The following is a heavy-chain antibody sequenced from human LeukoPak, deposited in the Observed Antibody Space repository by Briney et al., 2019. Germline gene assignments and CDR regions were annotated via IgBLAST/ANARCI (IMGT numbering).Heavy chain of an antibody. D-gene: IGHD3-22*01. CDR1: GGSISSDTYY. Sequence: SETLSLTCTVSGGSISSDTYYWGWIRQPPGKGLEWIGNIYYSGSTYYNPSLKSRVTISVDTSKNQFSLKLRSVTAADTAVYYCARVTGYMIEDYFDYWGQGTLVTVPS. V-gene: IGHV4-39*07. CDR3: ARVTGYMIEDYFDY. CDR2: IYYSGST. J-gene: IGHJ4*02.